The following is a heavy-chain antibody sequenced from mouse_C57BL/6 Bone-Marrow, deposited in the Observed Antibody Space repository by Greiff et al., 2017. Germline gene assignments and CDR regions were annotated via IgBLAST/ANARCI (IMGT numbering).Heavy chain of an antibody. CDR2: IDPENGDT. D-gene: IGHD1-1*01. V-gene: IGHV14-4*01. CDR3: THITTVVATEGYFDY. Sequence: EVKLQESGAELVRPGASVKLSCTASGFNIKDDYMHWVKQRPEQGLEWIGWIDPENGDTEYASKFQGKATITADTSSNTAYLQLSSLTSEDTAVYYCTHITTVVATEGYFDYWGQGTTLTVSS. CDR1: GFNIKDDY. J-gene: IGHJ2*01.